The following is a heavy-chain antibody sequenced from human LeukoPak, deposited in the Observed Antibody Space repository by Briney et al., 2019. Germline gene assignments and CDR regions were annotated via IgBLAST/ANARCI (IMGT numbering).Heavy chain of an antibody. J-gene: IGHJ4*02. V-gene: IGHV3-53*01. CDR2: IYSGGST. CDR1: GFTVSSNY. CDR3: ASLNWPDTDY. Sequence: GGSLRLSCAASGFTVSSNYMSWVRQAPGKGLEWVSVIYSGGSTYYADSVKGRFTISRDSSKNTLYLQMNSLRAEDTAVYYCASLNWPDTDYWGQGTLVTVSS. D-gene: IGHD3/OR15-3a*01.